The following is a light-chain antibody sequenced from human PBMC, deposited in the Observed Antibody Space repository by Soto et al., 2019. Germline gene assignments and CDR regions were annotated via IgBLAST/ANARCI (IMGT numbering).Light chain of an antibody. CDR2: GAS. CDR3: QQYGGSPRT. CDR1: QSVSSSY. Sequence: EIVLTQSPGTLFLSPGEIATLSCRASQSVSSSYLTWYQQKPGQAPRLLMYGASSRATGIPDRFSGSGSGTDFTVTISRLEPEYFAVYYCQQYGGSPRTCGQGTKVEIK. J-gene: IGKJ1*01. V-gene: IGKV3-20*01.